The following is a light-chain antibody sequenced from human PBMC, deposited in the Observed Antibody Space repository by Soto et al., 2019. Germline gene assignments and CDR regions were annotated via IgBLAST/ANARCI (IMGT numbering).Light chain of an antibody. J-gene: IGLJ1*01. Sequence: QSRLTQPASVSGSPGQSITISCTGNSSDVGSYNLVSWYQQHPGKAPKLMIYEGSKRPSGVSNRFSGSKSGNTASLTISGLQAEDEADYYCCSYAGSSTFVFGTGTKVTVL. V-gene: IGLV2-23*03. CDR1: SSDVGSYNL. CDR3: CSYAGSSTFV. CDR2: EGS.